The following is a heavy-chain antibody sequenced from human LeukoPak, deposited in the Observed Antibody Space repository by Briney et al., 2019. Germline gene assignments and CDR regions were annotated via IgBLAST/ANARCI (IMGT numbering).Heavy chain of an antibody. CDR2: IKQDGSEK. J-gene: IGHJ4*02. CDR1: GYTFTDYW. Sequence: GGSLRLSCEASGYTFTDYWMTWVRQAPGKGLEWVANIKQDGSEKYYVDSVKGRFTVSRDNAKNSLYLQMNSLRAEDTAVYYCARDRGSFVRGVSYYWGQGTLVTVSS. CDR3: ARDRGSFVRGVSYY. V-gene: IGHV3-7*01. D-gene: IGHD3-10*01.